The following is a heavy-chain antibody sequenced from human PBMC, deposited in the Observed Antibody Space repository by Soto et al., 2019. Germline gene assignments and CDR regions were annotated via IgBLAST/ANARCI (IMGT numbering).Heavy chain of an antibody. V-gene: IGHV4-4*02. CDR3: AKERGGLCXI. Sequence: SETLCLTCAVSGGSISSSSWWTWVRQAPGKGLEWIGEVFHSGSTNYNPSLKSRVTISVDKSKNQFSLQLSSTTAADTAVYYCAKERGGLCXIWGQGTLVXVSS. CDR2: VFHSGST. J-gene: IGHJ4*01. D-gene: IGHD2-21*01. CDR1: GGSISSSSW.